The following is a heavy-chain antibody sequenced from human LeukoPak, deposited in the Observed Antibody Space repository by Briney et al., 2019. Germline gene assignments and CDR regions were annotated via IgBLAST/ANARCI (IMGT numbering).Heavy chain of an antibody. V-gene: IGHV3-33*01. Sequence: GRSLRLSCAASGFTFSSYGMHWVRQAPGKGLEWVAVIWYDGSNKYYADSVKGRFTISRDNSKNTLYLQMNSLRAEDTAVYYCARDPATGYYYYDYWGQGTLVTVSS. J-gene: IGHJ4*02. CDR2: IWYDGSNK. CDR1: GFTFSSYG. D-gene: IGHD3-9*01. CDR3: ARDPATGYYYYDY.